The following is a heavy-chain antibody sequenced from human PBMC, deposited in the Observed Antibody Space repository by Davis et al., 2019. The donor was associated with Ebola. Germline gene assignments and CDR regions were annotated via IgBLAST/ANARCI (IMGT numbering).Heavy chain of an antibody. J-gene: IGHJ4*02. Sequence: PGGSLRLSCTTSGFTFSSYAMNWVRQAPGKGLEWVSSISGSGDSTSYADSVKGRFTMSRDNSGNTLYLQMNSLRAEDTAVYYCARGAGWVDIVVVDAGVDYWGQGTLVTVSS. D-gene: IGHD2-15*01. CDR3: ARGAGWVDIVVVDAGVDY. CDR1: GFTFSSYA. CDR2: ISGSGDST. V-gene: IGHV3-23*01.